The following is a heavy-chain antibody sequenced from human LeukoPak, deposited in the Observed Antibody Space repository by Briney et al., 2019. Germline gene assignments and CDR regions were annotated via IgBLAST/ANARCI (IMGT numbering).Heavy chain of an antibody. CDR3: AREYCSSTSCSLVDY. V-gene: IGHV3-21*01. D-gene: IGHD2-2*01. CDR1: GFKFSSYS. Sequence: GGSLRLSCAASGFKFSSYSMNWVRQAPGKGLEWVSCISTSSSYIYYADSVKGRFTISRDNAKNSLYLQMNSLRAEDTAVYYCAREYCSSTSCSLVDYWGQGTLVTVSS. CDR2: ISTSSSYI. J-gene: IGHJ4*02.